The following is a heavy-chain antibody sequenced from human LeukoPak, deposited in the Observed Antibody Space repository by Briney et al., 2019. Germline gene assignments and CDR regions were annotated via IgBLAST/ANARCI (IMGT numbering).Heavy chain of an antibody. CDR1: GYTFTGYY. J-gene: IGHJ4*02. D-gene: IGHD3-10*01. CDR3: ARGIVHYGSGTSHFDY. Sequence: WASVKVSCKASGYTFTGYYMHWVRQAPGQGLEWMGWINPNSGGTNYAQKFQGRVTMTRDTSISAAYMELNRLRFDDTAVYYCARGIVHYGSGTSHFDYWGQGTLVTVSS. V-gene: IGHV1-2*02. CDR2: INPNSGGT.